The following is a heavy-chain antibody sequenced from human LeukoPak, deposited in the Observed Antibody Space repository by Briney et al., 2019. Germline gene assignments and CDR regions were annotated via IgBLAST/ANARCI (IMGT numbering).Heavy chain of an antibody. D-gene: IGHD3-22*01. V-gene: IGHV1-2*02. CDR1: GYTFTDYY. J-gene: IGHJ4*02. CDR2: INPNSGGT. Sequence: GASVRVSCKASGYTFTDYYMHWVRQAPGQGLEWMGWINPNSGGTNYAQNFQGRVTMTRDTSISTAYMELSRLTSDDTAVYYCARRLDYYDSRTYYRSFDYWGQGTLVTVSS. CDR3: ARRLDYYDSRTYYRSFDY.